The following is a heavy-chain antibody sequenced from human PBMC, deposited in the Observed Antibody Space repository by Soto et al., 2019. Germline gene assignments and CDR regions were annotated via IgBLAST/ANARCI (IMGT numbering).Heavy chain of an antibody. Sequence: SVKVSCKASGGTFSSYTISWVRQAPGQGLEWMGRIIPILGIANYAQKFQGRVTITADKSTSTAYMELSSLRSEDTAVYYCAREYSSSWYRAFDIWGQGTMVTVSS. V-gene: IGHV1-69*04. CDR1: GGTFSSYT. CDR2: IIPILGIA. D-gene: IGHD6-13*01. J-gene: IGHJ3*02. CDR3: AREYSSSWYRAFDI.